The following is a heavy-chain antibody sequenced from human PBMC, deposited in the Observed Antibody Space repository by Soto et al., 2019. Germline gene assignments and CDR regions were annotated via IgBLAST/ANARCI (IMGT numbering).Heavy chain of an antibody. CDR1: GYSFTSYW. Sequence: GESLKISCKGSGYSFTSYWISWVRQMPGKGLEWMGRIDPSDSYTNYSPSFQGHVTISADKSISTAYLQWSSLKASDTAMYYCASQLRLAYYYGMDVWGQGTTVSVSS. V-gene: IGHV5-10-1*01. CDR2: IDPSDSYT. D-gene: IGHD3-3*01. CDR3: ASQLRLAYYYGMDV. J-gene: IGHJ6*02.